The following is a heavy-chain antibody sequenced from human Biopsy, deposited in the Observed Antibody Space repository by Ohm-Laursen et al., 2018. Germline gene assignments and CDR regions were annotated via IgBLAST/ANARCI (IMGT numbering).Heavy chain of an antibody. V-gene: IGHV4-4*07. CDR1: GGSTNDYF. Sequence: TLFLTCSVSGGSTNDYFWSWIRQPAGETLEWIGRIYSSGGSSYNPSLKSRISMSMDTSNNQFSLTLTSVTAADTAVYYCARTPGKAVAGRFLDLWGRGTLVTVS. D-gene: IGHD6-19*01. J-gene: IGHJ2*01. CDR2: IYSSGGS. CDR3: ARTPGKAVAGRFLDL.